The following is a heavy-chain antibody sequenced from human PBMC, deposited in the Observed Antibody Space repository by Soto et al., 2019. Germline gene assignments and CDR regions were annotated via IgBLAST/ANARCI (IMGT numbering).Heavy chain of an antibody. D-gene: IGHD3-22*01. V-gene: IGHV3-23*01. CDR2: ISGSGGST. CDR1: GFTFSSYA. J-gene: IGHJ4*02. Sequence: GGSMRLSCAASGFTFSSYAMSWVRQAPGKGLEWVSAISGSGGSTYYADSVKGRFTISRDNSKNTLYLQMNSLRAEDTAVYYCAKADGLGTYYYDSSAYWGQGTLVTAPQ. CDR3: AKADGLGTYYYDSSAY.